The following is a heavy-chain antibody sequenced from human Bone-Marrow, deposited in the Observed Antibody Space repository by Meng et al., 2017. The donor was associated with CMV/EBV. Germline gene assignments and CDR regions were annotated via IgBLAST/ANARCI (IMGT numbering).Heavy chain of an antibody. CDR2: IYYSGST. Sequence: GSLRLSCTVSGGSISSYYWSWIRQPPGKGLEWIGYIYYSGSTNYNPSLKSRVTISVDTSKNQFSLKLSSVTAADTAVYYCARSRGAGTHFDYCGQGTLVTVSS. CDR3: ARSRGAGTHFDY. D-gene: IGHD1-1*01. V-gene: IGHV4-59*01. CDR1: GGSISSYY. J-gene: IGHJ4*02.